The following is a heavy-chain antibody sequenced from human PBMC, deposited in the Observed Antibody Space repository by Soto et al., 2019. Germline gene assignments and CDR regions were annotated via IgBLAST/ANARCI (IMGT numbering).Heavy chain of an antibody. CDR3: ARAGMYYDFWSGYFGY. D-gene: IGHD3-3*01. J-gene: IGHJ4*02. Sequence: ASVKVSCKASGYTFTSYGISWVRQAPGQGLEWMGWISAYNGNTNYAQKLQGRVTMTTDTSTSTAYMELRGLRSDDTAVYYCARAGMYYDFWSGYFGYWGQGTLVTVSS. V-gene: IGHV1-18*01. CDR2: ISAYNGNT. CDR1: GYTFTSYG.